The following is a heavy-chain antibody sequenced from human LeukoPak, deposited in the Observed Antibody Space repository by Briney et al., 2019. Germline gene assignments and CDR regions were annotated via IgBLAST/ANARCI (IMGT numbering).Heavy chain of an antibody. D-gene: IGHD3-22*01. J-gene: IGHJ4*02. Sequence: SETLSLTCAVYGGSFSGYYWSWIRQPPGKGLEWIGEINHSGSTNYNPSLKSRVTISVDTSKNQFSLKLSSVTAADTAVYYCARRGIVVVPSFDYWGQGTLVTASS. V-gene: IGHV4-34*01. CDR3: ARRGIVVVPSFDY. CDR2: INHSGST. CDR1: GGSFSGYY.